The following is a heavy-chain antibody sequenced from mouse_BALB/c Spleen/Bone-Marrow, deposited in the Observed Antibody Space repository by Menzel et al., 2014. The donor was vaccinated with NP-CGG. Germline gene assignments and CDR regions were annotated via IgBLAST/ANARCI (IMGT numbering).Heavy chain of an antibody. Sequence: EVMLVESGGGLVQPGGSLKLSCAATGFDFSRYWMSWVRQAPGKGLEWIGEINPDSSTINYTPSLKDKFIISRDNAKNTLYLQMSKVRSEDTDFYYCARLNYYGNLFVWGAGTTVTVSS. CDR2: INPDSSTI. D-gene: IGHD1-1*01. CDR3: ARLNYYGNLFV. J-gene: IGHJ1*01. CDR1: GFDFSRYW. V-gene: IGHV4-1*02.